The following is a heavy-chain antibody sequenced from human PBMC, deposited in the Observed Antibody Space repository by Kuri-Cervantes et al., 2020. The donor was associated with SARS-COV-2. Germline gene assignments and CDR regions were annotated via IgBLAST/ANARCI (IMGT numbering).Heavy chain of an antibody. J-gene: IGHJ3*02. CDR1: GGSISSSSYY. CDR2: IYYSGST. V-gene: IGHV4-39*01. Sequence: SETLSLTCTVSGGSISSSSYYWGWIRQPPGKGLEWIGSIYYSGSTYYNPSLKSRVTISVDTSKNQFPLKLSSVTAADTAVYYCASGITDAFDIWGQGTMVTVSS. CDR3: ASGITDAFDI.